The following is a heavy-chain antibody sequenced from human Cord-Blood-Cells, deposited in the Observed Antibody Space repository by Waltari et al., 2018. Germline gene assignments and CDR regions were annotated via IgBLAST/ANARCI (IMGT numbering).Heavy chain of an antibody. CDR3: ARVRLGIVWAFDI. J-gene: IGHJ3*02. CDR1: GSTFTSYA. CDR2: MNPNSGNT. V-gene: IGHV1-8*01. D-gene: IGHD3-16*01. Sequence: QVQLVQSGAEVKKPGASVKVSCKASGSTFTSYAINWVRQATGQGLEWMGWMNPNSGNTGYAQKFQGRVTMTRNTTISTAYMEMSSLRSEDTAVYYCARVRLGIVWAFDIWGQGTMVTVSS.